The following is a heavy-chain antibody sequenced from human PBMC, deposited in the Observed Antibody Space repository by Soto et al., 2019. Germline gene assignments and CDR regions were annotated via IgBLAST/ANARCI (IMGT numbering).Heavy chain of an antibody. Sequence: QPVGSLRLSCAASGFTFSSYAMSWVRQAPGKGLEWVSAISGSGGSTYYADSVKGRFTISRDNSKNTLYLQMNSLRAEDTAVYYCAKGGGWLQFTASGWGQGTLVTVSS. V-gene: IGHV3-23*01. J-gene: IGHJ4*02. D-gene: IGHD5-12*01. CDR1: GFTFSSYA. CDR2: ISGSGGST. CDR3: AKGGGWLQFTASG.